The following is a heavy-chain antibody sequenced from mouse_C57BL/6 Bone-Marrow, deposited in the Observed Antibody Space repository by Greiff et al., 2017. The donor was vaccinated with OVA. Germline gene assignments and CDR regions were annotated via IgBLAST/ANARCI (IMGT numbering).Heavy chain of an antibody. Sequence: VKLQESGPGLVAPSQSLSITCTVSGFSLTSYAISWVRQPPGKGLEWLGVIWTGGGTNYNSALKSRLSISKDNSKSQVFLKMNSLQTDDTARYYCARKSWTAQYYAMDYWGQGTSVTVSS. D-gene: IGHD3-2*02. CDR3: ARKSWTAQYYAMDY. CDR1: GFSLTSYA. J-gene: IGHJ4*01. V-gene: IGHV2-9-1*01. CDR2: IWTGGGT.